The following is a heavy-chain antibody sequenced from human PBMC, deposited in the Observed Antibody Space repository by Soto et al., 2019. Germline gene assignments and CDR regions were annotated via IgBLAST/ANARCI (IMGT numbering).Heavy chain of an antibody. CDR2: INAANGDT. J-gene: IGHJ5*02. CDR3: VRRHVSATGIDWFDP. Sequence: ASVKVSCKASGYTFTSYGIHWVRQAPGQRLEWMGWINAANGDTKYSPKFQGRVTITRDTSASTAYMELSSPRSEDTAVYYCVRRHVSATGIDWFDPWGQGTLVIVSS. D-gene: IGHD6-13*01. V-gene: IGHV1-3*01. CDR1: GYTFTSYG.